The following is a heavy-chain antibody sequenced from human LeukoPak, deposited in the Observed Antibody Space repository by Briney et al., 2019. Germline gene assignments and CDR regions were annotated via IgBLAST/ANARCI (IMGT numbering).Heavy chain of an antibody. J-gene: IGHJ4*02. Sequence: NSSETLSLTCTVSAGSISGHYWNWIRQPAGKGLEWIGSIYYSGSTYYNPSLKSRVTISVDTSKNQFSLKLSSVTAADTAVYYCAREELIAVASDRKYYFDYWGQGTLVTVSS. CDR2: IYYSGST. V-gene: IGHV4-4*07. CDR1: AGSISGHY. D-gene: IGHD6-19*01. CDR3: AREELIAVASDRKYYFDY.